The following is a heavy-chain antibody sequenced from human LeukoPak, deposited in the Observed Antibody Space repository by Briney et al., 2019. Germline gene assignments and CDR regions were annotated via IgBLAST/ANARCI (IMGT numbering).Heavy chain of an antibody. CDR3: ARDGNDYDFAPYYYYYYMDV. CDR2: INTNTGNP. V-gene: IGHV7-4-1*02. Sequence: ASVKVSCKASGYTFTSYAMNWVRQAPGQGLEWMGWINTNTGNPTYAQGFTGRFVFSLDTSVSTAYLQISSLKAEDTAAYYCARDGNDYDFAPYYYYYYMDVWGKGTTVTVSS. D-gene: IGHD3-3*01. J-gene: IGHJ6*03. CDR1: GYTFTSYA.